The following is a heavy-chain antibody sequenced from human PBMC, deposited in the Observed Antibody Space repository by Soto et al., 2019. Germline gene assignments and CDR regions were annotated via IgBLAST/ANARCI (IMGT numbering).Heavy chain of an antibody. V-gene: IGHV4-39*01. CDR2: IYYSGST. CDR1: GGSISSSSYY. D-gene: IGHD3-10*01. CDR3: ARQQGLEYYYGSGSYYPRNNWFDP. J-gene: IGHJ5*02. Sequence: SETLSLTCTVSGGSISSSSYYWGWIRQPPGKGLEWIGSIYYSGSTYYNPSLKSRVTISVDTSKNQFSLKLSSVTAADTAVYYCARQQGLEYYYGSGSYYPRNNWFDPWGQGTLVTVSS.